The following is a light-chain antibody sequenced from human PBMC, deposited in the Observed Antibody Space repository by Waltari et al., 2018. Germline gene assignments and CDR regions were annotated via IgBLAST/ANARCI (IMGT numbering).Light chain of an antibody. CDR3: QQYYSTPIT. V-gene: IGKV4-1*01. CDR1: QCVLYSSNNKNY. CDR2: WAS. J-gene: IGKJ5*01. Sequence: DIVMTQSPDSLAVSLGERATINCKSSQCVLYSSNNKNYLTWYQQKPGQPPKLLIYWASTRESGVPDRFSGSGSGTDFTLTISSLQAEDVAVYYCQQYYSTPITFGQGTRLESK.